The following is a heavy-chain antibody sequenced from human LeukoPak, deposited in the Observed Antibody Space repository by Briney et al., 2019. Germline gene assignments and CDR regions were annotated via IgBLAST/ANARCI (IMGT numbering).Heavy chain of an antibody. V-gene: IGHV3-20*04. Sequence: RTGGSLRLSCAASGFTFDDYGMSWVRQAPGKGPEWVSAINQNGGRTGYADSVKGRLTISRDNAKNSLYLQMNSLRAEDTAFYYCARHGRGYSISTGMTCFDYWGQGTLVTVSS. CDR2: INQNGGRT. CDR3: ARHGRGYSISTGMTCFDY. J-gene: IGHJ4*02. CDR1: GFTFDDYG. D-gene: IGHD3-22*01.